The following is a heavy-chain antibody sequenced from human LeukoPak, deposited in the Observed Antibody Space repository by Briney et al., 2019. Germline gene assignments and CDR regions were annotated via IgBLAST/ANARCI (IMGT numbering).Heavy chain of an antibody. CDR1: GYSFTSYW. CDR2: IYPGDSDT. Sequence: GESLKISCKGSGYSFTSYWIGWVHQMPGKGLEWMGIIYPGDSDTRYSPSFQGQVTISADKSISTAYLQWSSLKASDTAIYYCAKHPPNLPNYYDFWSGYYTGNDAFDIWGQGTMVTVSS. J-gene: IGHJ3*02. D-gene: IGHD3-3*01. V-gene: IGHV5-51*07. CDR3: AKHPPNLPNYYDFWSGYYTGNDAFDI.